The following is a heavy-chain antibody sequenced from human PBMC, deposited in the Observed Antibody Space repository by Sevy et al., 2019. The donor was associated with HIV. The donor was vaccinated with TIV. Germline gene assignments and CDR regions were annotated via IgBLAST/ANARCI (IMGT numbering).Heavy chain of an antibody. CDR3: AKDPIRRYCSSTSCGRVY. CDR2: ISGSGGST. CDR1: GFTFSSYA. J-gene: IGHJ4*02. V-gene: IGHV3-23*01. D-gene: IGHD2-2*01. Sequence: GGSLRLSFAASGFTFSSYAMSWVRQAPGKGLEWVSAISGSGGSTYYADSVKGRFTISRDNSKNTLYLQMNSLRAEDTAVYYCAKDPIRRYCSSTSCGRVYWGQGTLVTVSS.